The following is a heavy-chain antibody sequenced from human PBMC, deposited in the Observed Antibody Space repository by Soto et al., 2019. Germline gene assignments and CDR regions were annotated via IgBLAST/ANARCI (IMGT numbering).Heavy chain of an antibody. CDR3: ARVVTMVRGARGGRFDY. Sequence: QVQLQQWGAGLLKPSETLSLTCAVYGGSFSGYYWSWIRQPPGKGLEWIGEINHSGSTNYNPSLKSRVPISVXXSXNXXSLKLSSVTAADTAVYYCARVVTMVRGARGGRFDYWGQGTLVTVSS. CDR2: INHSGST. D-gene: IGHD3-10*01. V-gene: IGHV4-34*01. CDR1: GGSFSGYY. J-gene: IGHJ4*02.